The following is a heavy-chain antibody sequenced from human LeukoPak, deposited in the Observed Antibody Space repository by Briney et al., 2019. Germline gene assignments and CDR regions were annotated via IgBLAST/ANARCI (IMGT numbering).Heavy chain of an antibody. V-gene: IGHV1-46*01. CDR1: GYTFTGYY. J-gene: IGHJ5*02. CDR2: INPSGGST. Sequence: VASVKVSCKASGYTFTGYYMHWVRQAPGQGLEWMGWINPSGGSTSYAQKFQGRVTMTRDMSTSTDYMELSSLRSEDTAVYYCARDNSVEDTAWWFDPWGQGTLVTVSS. CDR3: ARDNSVEDTAWWFDP. D-gene: IGHD4-23*01.